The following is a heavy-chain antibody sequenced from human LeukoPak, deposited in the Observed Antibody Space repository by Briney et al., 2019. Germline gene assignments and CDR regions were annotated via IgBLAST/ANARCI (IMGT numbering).Heavy chain of an antibody. CDR3: ARDGGAYCSNTSCPDAFDI. V-gene: IGHV3-21*01. CDR1: GFTFSSYS. D-gene: IGHD2-2*01. CDR2: ISSSSSYI. J-gene: IGHJ3*02. Sequence: GGSLRLSCAASGFTFSSYSMNWVRQAPGKGLEWVSSISSSSSYIYYADSVKGRFAISRDNAKNSLYLQMNSLRAEDTAVYYCARDGGAYCSNTSCPDAFDIWGQGTMVTVSS.